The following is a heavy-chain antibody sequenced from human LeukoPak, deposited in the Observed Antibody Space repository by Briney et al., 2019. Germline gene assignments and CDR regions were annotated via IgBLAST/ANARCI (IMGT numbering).Heavy chain of an antibody. CDR1: GFTFSSYW. CDR3: ARRQLALYYYYYYMDV. V-gene: IGHV3-7*01. D-gene: IGHD6-6*01. Sequence: GGSLRLSCAASGFTFSSYWMSWVRQAPGKGLEWVANIKQDGSEKYYVDSVKGRFTISRDNAKNSLYLQMNSLRAEDTAVYYCARRQLALYYYYYYMDVWGKGTTVTVSS. J-gene: IGHJ6*03. CDR2: IKQDGSEK.